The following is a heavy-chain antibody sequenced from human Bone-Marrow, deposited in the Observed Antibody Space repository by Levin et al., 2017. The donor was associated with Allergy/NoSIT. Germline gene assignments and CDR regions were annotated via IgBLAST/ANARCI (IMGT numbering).Heavy chain of an antibody. V-gene: IGHV5-51*01. CDR2: IYPGDSDT. CDR1: GYSFTSYW. D-gene: IGHD3-3*01. J-gene: IGHJ6*02. Sequence: GESLKISCKGSGYSFTSYWIGWVRQMPGKGLEWMGIIYPGDSDTRYSPSFQGQVTISADKSISTAYLQWSSLKASDTAMYYCARYLNPRGDFWGGYPTYTYYGMDVWGQGTTVTVSS. CDR3: ARYLNPRGDFWGGYPTYTYYGMDV.